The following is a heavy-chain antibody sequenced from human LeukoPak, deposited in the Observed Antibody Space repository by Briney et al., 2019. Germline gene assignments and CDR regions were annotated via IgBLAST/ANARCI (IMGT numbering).Heavy chain of an antibody. J-gene: IGHJ4*02. D-gene: IGHD6-13*01. CDR1: AYTFTAYY. Sequence: ASVKVSCKASAYTFTAYYMHWVRPAPGQGLEWMGWIYPNSGSTNYTQKFQGRVTMNRDTSISTAYMELTSLKSDDTAVYYCARDRGGASSSGYYYFDYWGQGTLVTVSS. CDR3: ARDRGGASSSGYYYFDY. CDR2: IYPNSGST. V-gene: IGHV1-2*02.